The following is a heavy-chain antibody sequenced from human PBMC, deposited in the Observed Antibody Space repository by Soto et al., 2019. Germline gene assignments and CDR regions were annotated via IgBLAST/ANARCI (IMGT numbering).Heavy chain of an antibody. CDR3: ARDAIRYCDWFHDRLEY. D-gene: IGHD3-9*01. J-gene: IGHJ4*02. CDR2: ISAYNGNT. Sequence: QVQLVQSGAEVKKPGASVKVSCKASGYTFTSYGISWVRQAPGQGLEWMGWISAYNGNTNYAQKLQGRVTMTTDTPASIADRELRSVRSDATAVYDRARDAIRYCDWFHDRLEYSGEGTLVTVSS. V-gene: IGHV1-18*01. CDR1: GYTFTSYG.